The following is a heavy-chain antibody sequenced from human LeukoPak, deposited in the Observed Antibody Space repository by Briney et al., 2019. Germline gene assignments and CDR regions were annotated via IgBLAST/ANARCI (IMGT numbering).Heavy chain of an antibody. Sequence: QPRGSLRLSCAASGFTVSSNYVSWVRQSPGKGLEWVSVIYSGGSTYYADSVKGRFTISRDNAKNSLYLQLNSLRAEDTAIYYCARDKGSFDYWGQGTLVTVSS. J-gene: IGHJ4*02. CDR3: ARDKGSFDY. CDR2: IYSGGST. CDR1: GFTVSSNY. V-gene: IGHV3-66*01.